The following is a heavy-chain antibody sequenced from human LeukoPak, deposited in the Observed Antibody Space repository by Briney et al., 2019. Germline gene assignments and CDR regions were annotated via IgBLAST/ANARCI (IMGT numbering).Heavy chain of an antibody. CDR2: INPSGGST. CDR3: SGEWGATYNGFDP. Sequence: ASVKVSCKASGYTFTSYYMHWVRQDPGERLEGMGIINPSGGSTSYEPNFQGRVTMTRDMSKNQVYLELSSLRSEDTDVYYCSGEWGATYNGFDPWGQGTLVTVSS. CDR1: GYTFTSYY. V-gene: IGHV1-46*01. D-gene: IGHD1-26*01. J-gene: IGHJ5*02.